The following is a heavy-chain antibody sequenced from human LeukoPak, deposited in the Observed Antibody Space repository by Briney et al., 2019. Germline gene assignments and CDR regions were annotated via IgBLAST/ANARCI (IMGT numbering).Heavy chain of an antibody. CDR3: ARHIAAAGIDY. CDR2: IYHSGST. V-gene: IGHV4-38-2*01. CDR1: GYSISSGYY. J-gene: IGHJ4*02. Sequence: KPSETLSLTCAVSGYSISSGYYWGWIRQPPGKGLEWIGSIYHSGSTYYNPFLKSRVTISVDTSKNQFSLKLSSVTAADTAVYYCARHIAAAGIDYWGQGTLVTVSS. D-gene: IGHD6-13*01.